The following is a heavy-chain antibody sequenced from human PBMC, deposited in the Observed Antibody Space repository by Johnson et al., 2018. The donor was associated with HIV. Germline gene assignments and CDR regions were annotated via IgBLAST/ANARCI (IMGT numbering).Heavy chain of an antibody. CDR2: ISYDGSNK. D-gene: IGHD5-24*01. V-gene: IGHV3-30*04. J-gene: IGHJ3*02. CDR1: GFTFSSYA. CDR3: AGEDGYNWVGAFDI. Sequence: QVQLVESGGGVVQPGRSLRLSCAASGFTFSSYAMHWVRQAPGKGLEWVAVISYDGSNKYYADSVKGRFTTSRDNSKNTLYLQMNSLRAEDTAGYYCAGEDGYNWVGAFDIWGQGTMVTVSS.